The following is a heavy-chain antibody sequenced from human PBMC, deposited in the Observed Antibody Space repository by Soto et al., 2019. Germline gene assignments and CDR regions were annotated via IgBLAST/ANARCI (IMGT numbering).Heavy chain of an antibody. J-gene: IGHJ4*02. D-gene: IGHD1-26*01. CDR2: ISAYNGNT. CDR1: GYTFTSYG. V-gene: IGHV1-18*01. Sequence: QVQLVQSGAEVKKPGASVKVSCKASGYTFTSYGIILLRQAPGQGLEWMGWISAYNGNTNYAQKLQGRVTITTDTSTSTAYWELRGLRSDDTAVYYCARGDSGRGIDYWGQGTLVTVSS. CDR3: ARGDSGRGIDY.